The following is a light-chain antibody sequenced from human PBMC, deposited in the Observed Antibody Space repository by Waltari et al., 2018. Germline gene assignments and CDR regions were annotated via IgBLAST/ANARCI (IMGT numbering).Light chain of an antibody. CDR2: GAS. V-gene: IGKV3-15*01. Sequence: EIVMTQSPATLSLSPGERATLSCRTSQSVNSDLAWYQQKPGQAPSLLIYGASTRATGGPLRFSGSGSGAEFTLTISSLQSEELAIYHCQQYNKWPPTFGGGTKVEIK. CDR1: QSVNSD. CDR3: QQYNKWPPT. J-gene: IGKJ4*01.